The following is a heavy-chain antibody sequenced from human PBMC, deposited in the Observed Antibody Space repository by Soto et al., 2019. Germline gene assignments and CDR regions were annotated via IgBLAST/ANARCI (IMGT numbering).Heavy chain of an antibody. V-gene: IGHV3-23*01. J-gene: IGHJ4*02. D-gene: IGHD3-3*01. CDR3: AKRFSLFGVNKLSPDADC. CDR1: GFTFSNHA. CDR2: ISFSGDNT. Sequence: EVHLLESGGGLVQPGGSLRLSCAASGFTFSNHAMSWVRQTPGEGLEWVSGISFSGDNTYYADSVRGRFTVSRDNSKSTLYLQMNSLRAEETAVYDCAKRFSLFGVNKLSPDADCWGQGTLVTVSS.